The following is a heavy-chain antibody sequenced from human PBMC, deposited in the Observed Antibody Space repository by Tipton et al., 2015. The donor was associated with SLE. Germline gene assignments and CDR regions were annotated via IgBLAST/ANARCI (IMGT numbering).Heavy chain of an antibody. V-gene: IGHV3-49*04. D-gene: IGHD6-19*01. Sequence: SLRLSCTASGFTFGDFGLSWVRQAPGKGLEWVGFIRSKTYGETKEYAASVNGRFTISRDDSKSIAYLQMNSLKIEDTAIYFCTRSGSGWYEGYYSDYWGQGTLVTVSS. CDR1: GFTFGDFG. J-gene: IGHJ4*02. CDR3: TRSGSGWYEGYYSDY. CDR2: IRSKTYGETK.